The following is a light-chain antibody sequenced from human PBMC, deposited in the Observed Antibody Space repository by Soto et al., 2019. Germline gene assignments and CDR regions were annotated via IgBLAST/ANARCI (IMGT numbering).Light chain of an antibody. Sequence: DIQMTQSPSSLSASVGDRVTITCQASQDISNYLNWYQQKPGKAPKVLIYDASNVETGVPPRFSATGSGTDFTFTISSLQPEDIATYYCQQYDNLPFTFGPGTMVDFK. CDR1: QDISNY. CDR3: QQYDNLPFT. CDR2: DAS. J-gene: IGKJ3*01. V-gene: IGKV1-33*01.